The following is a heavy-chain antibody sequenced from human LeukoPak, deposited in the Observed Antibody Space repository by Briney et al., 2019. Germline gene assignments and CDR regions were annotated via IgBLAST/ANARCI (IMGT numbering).Heavy chain of an antibody. V-gene: IGHV4-59*01. CDR2: IYCSGST. CDR3: ARDSSGYYRYFDL. D-gene: IGHD3-22*01. CDR1: GGSISSYY. Sequence: SETLSLTCTVSGGSISSYYWSWIRQPPGKGLEWIGYIYCSGSTNYNPSLKSRVTISVDTSKNQFSLKLSSVTAADTAVYYCARDSSGYYRYFDLWGRGTLVTVSS. J-gene: IGHJ2*01.